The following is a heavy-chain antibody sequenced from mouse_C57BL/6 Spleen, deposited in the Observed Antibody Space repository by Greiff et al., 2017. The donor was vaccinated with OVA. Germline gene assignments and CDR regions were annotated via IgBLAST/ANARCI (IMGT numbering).Heavy chain of an antibody. CDR3: ARRGDDYYGSSAWFAY. V-gene: IGHV5-6*02. CDR1: GFTFSSYG. D-gene: IGHD1-1*01. CDR2: ISSGGSYT. Sequence: EVKLMESGGDLVKPGGSLKLSCAASGFTFSSYGMSWVRQTPDKRLEWVATISSGGSYTYYPDSVKGRFTISRDNAKNTLYLQMSSLKSEDTAMYYCARRGDDYYGSSAWFAYWGQGTLVTVSA. J-gene: IGHJ3*01.